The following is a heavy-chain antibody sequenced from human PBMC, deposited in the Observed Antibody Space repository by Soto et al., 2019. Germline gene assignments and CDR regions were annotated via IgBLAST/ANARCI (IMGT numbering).Heavy chain of an antibody. Sequence: PSETLSLTCTVSGGSISSYYWSWIRQPPGKGLEWIGYIYYSGSTNYNPSLKSRVTISVDTSKNQFSLKLSSVTAADTAVYYCARGQTYYYDSSDYGYFDYWGQGTLVTVSS. CDR1: GGSISSYY. CDR2: IYYSGST. D-gene: IGHD3-22*01. J-gene: IGHJ4*02. CDR3: ARGQTYYYDSSDYGYFDY. V-gene: IGHV4-59*01.